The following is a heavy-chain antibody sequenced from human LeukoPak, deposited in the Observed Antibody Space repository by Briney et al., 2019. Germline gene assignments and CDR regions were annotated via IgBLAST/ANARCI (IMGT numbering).Heavy chain of an antibody. CDR1: GGSISSYY. D-gene: IGHD5-18*01. V-gene: IGHV4-59*12. J-gene: IGHJ4*02. CDR3: ARGRWIQLWTPRVYFDY. Sequence: PSETLSLTCTVSGGSISSYYWSWIRQPPGKGLEWIGYIYFSGTTNYNPSLKSRVTVLVDTSKNQFSLKLRSVTAADTAVYYCARGRWIQLWTPRVYFDYWGQGTLVTVSS. CDR2: IYFSGTT.